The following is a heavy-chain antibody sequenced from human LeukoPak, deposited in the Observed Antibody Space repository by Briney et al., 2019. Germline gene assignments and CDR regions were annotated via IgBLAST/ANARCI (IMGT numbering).Heavy chain of an antibody. CDR2: IYSGGST. Sequence: GGSLRLSCAAAGFTFSSNYMSWVRQAPGKGLEWVSVIYSGGSTYYADSVKGRFTISRDNSKNTLYLQMKSLRAEDTAMYHCARKFGDYWGQGTLVTVSS. CDR1: GFTFSSNY. D-gene: IGHD3-10*01. CDR3: ARKFGDY. V-gene: IGHV3-53*01. J-gene: IGHJ4*02.